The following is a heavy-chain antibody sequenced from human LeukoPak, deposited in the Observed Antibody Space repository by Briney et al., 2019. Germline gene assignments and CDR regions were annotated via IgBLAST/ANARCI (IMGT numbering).Heavy chain of an antibody. CDR1: GASISTYF. CDR2: VYASANT. D-gene: IGHD2-21*01. J-gene: IGHJ5*01. Sequence: PSETLSLTCTVSGASISTYFWSWIRQPAGKRMEWIGRVYASANTYYNPSLRSRVTLPIDTSKNQFSLSLNSVTAADTAVYYCAKTHCGGGSCDKFDSWGQGILVTVSS. CDR3: AKTHCGGGSCDKFDS. V-gene: IGHV4-4*07.